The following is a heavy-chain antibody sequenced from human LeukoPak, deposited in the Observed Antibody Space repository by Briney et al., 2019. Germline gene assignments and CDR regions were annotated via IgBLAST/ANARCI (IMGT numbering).Heavy chain of an antibody. D-gene: IGHD6-13*01. CDR2: INENGGHT. J-gene: IGHJ2*01. V-gene: IGHV3-23*01. CDR3: AKDSGSSWYDWYFDL. CDR1: GFTFSIYG. Sequence: GGSPRLSCAASGFTFSIYGMAWVRQAPGKGLEWVSAINENGGHTYYADSVKGRFTISRDNSKNTLYLQMNSLRAEDTAVYYCAKDSGSSWYDWYFDLWGRGTLVTVSS.